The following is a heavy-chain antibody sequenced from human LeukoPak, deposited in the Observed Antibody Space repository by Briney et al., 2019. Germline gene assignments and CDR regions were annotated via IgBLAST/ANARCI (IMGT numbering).Heavy chain of an antibody. V-gene: IGHV4-30-4*01. CDR3: ARGGAVPAAVLYY. Sequence: PSQTLSLTCTVAGGSISSGGYYWSWIRQLPGKGLEWIGYIYTSGSTNYNPSLKSRVTISVDTSKNQFSLKLSSVTAADTAVYYCARGGAVPAAVLYYWGQGTLVTVSS. J-gene: IGHJ4*02. D-gene: IGHD2-2*01. CDR1: GGSISSGGYY. CDR2: IYTSGST.